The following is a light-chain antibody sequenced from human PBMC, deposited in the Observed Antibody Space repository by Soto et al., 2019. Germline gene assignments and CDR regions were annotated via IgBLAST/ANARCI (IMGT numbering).Light chain of an antibody. CDR3: QQYNNWPPLT. V-gene: IGKV3-15*01. CDR2: GAS. Sequence: EIGMTQSRATLSVSPGERATLTCSASQSVSNNLAWYQQKPGQAPRLLIYGASTRATGIPARFSGSGSGTEFTLTISRLQSEDFAVYYCQQYNNWPPLTFGGGTKVEIK. J-gene: IGKJ4*01. CDR1: QSVSNN.